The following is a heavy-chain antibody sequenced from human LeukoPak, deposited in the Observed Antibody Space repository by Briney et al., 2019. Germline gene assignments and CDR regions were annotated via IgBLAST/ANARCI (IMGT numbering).Heavy chain of an antibody. CDR3: ARGSSERAFDI. CDR2: IYTGGST. J-gene: IGHJ3*02. D-gene: IGHD6-19*01. V-gene: IGHV3-66*01. Sequence: GGSLRLSCAASGCTVSGNYMHWVRQAPGKGLEWVSVIYTGGSTNYADSVKGRFSTSRDNSKNTLYLQMNSLRAEDTAVYYCARGSSERAFDIWGQGTMVSIAS. CDR1: GCTVSGNY.